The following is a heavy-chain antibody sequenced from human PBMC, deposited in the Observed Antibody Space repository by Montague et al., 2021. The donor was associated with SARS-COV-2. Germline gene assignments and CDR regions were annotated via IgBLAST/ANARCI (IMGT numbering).Heavy chain of an antibody. J-gene: IGHJ4*02. Sequence: PALVKPTQTLTLTCTFSGFSLSTSGMCVSWIRQPPGKALEWLARIDWDDDKYYSTSLKTRLTISKDTSKTQVVLTMTNMDPVDTATYYCARETGTTVSLDYWGQGTRVTVSS. CDR1: GFSLSTSGMC. CDR2: IDWDDDK. CDR3: ARETGTTVSLDY. V-gene: IGHV2-70*11. D-gene: IGHD1-7*01.